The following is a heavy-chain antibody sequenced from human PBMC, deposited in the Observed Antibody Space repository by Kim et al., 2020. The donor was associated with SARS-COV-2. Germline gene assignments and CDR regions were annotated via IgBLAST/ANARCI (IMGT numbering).Heavy chain of an antibody. Sequence: SETLSLTCTVSGGSISSSSYYWGWIRQPPGKGLEWIGSIYYSGSTYYNPSLKSRVTISVDTSKNQFSLKLSSVTAADTAVYYCARLGYYFNWFDPWGQGTLVTVSS. CDR3: ARLGYYFNWFDP. D-gene: IGHD2-15*01. CDR1: GGSISSSSYY. CDR2: IYYSGST. J-gene: IGHJ5*02. V-gene: IGHV4-39*01.